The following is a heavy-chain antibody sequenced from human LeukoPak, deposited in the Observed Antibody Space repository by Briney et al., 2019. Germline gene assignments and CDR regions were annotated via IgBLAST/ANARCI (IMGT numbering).Heavy chain of an antibody. CDR2: IIPIFGTA. CDR1: RGTFSSYA. CDR3: ARSEQQLVNFDY. J-gene: IGHJ4*02. D-gene: IGHD6-13*01. V-gene: IGHV1-69*05. Sequence: SLNVSCKDSRGTFSSYAISWVRQAPRQGLEWMGRIIPIFGTANHAQKFQGRVTITTDESTSTAYMELSSLRSEDTAVYYCARSEQQLVNFDYWGQGTLVTVSS.